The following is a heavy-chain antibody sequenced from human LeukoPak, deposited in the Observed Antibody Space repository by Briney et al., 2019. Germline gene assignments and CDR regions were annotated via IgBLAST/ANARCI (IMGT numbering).Heavy chain of an antibody. V-gene: IGHV4-34*01. CDR3: VRHDSWNNDNWFDP. D-gene: IGHD1/OR15-1a*01. J-gene: IGHJ5*02. CDR1: GGSFSGYC. Sequence: PSETLSLTCAVYGGSFSGYCWSWIRQPPGKGLEWVATIHFSGSTYYNPSLKSRVTISVDTSKNQFSLKLTSVTAADTAVYYCVRHDSWNNDNWFDPWGQGTLVTVSS. CDR2: IHFSGST.